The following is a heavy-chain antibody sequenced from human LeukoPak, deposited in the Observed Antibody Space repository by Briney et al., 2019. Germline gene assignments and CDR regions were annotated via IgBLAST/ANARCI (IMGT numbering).Heavy chain of an antibody. CDR1: GGSISSGGYY. CDR2: IYYSGST. D-gene: IGHD2-21*02. Sequence: PSQTLSLTCTVSGGSISSGGYYWSWIRQHPGKGLEWIGYIYYSGSTYYNPSLKSRVTISVDTSKNQFSLKLSSVTAADTAVYYCARGVVTGGGPGSLFDYWGQGTLVTVSS. V-gene: IGHV4-31*03. J-gene: IGHJ4*02. CDR3: ARGVVTGGGPGSLFDY.